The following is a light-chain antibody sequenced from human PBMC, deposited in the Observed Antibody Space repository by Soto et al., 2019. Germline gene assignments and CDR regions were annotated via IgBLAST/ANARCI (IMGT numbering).Light chain of an antibody. CDR2: DVR. Sequence: QSVLTQPRSVSGSPGQSVTVSCTGTSSDVGAYDYVSWYQQHPGKAPKLIIYDVRKRPSGVPDRFSGSKSGNTASLTISGLQADDEADYYCASYLTTSPLEVFGTGTKVTVL. V-gene: IGLV2-11*01. J-gene: IGLJ1*01. CDR1: SSDVGAYDY. CDR3: ASYLTTSPLEV.